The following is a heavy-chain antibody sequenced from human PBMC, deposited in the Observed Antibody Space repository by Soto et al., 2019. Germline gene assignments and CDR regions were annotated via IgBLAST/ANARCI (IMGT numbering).Heavy chain of an antibody. J-gene: IGHJ5*02. V-gene: IGHV4-59*01. CDR2: IYYSGST. D-gene: IGHD6-13*01. CDR1: GGSISSYY. CDR3: ARGPTDRGWQQLVYGIDP. Sequence: SETLSLTCTVSGGSISSYYWSWIRQPPGKGLEWIGYIYYSGSTNYNPSLKSRVTISVDTSKNQFSLKLSSVTAADTAVYYCARGPTDRGWQQLVYGIDPRGQGTLVTVSS.